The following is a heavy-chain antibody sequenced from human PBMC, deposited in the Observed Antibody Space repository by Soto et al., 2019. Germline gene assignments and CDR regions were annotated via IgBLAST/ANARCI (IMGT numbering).Heavy chain of an antibody. CDR2: IYPGDSDT. J-gene: IGHJ6*02. CDR3: VRQGVGATVDYYFGLDV. Sequence: GESLKISCQGSGYSFTSNWIAWVRQKPGKGLEWMGIIYPGDSDTRYSPSFQGQVTFSADKSITTAYLEWTSLKASDTATYYCVRQGVGATVDYYFGLDVWGQGTTVTVSS. V-gene: IGHV5-51*01. D-gene: IGHD1-26*01. CDR1: GYSFTSNW.